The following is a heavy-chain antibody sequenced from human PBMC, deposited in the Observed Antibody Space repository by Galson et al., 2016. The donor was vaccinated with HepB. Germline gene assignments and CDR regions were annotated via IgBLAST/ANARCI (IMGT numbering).Heavy chain of an antibody. J-gene: IGHJ4*02. D-gene: IGHD3-3*01. CDR2: MNPNSDNS. Sequence: SVKVSCKASGYTFTSYDINWVRQATGQGLEWTGWMNPNSDNSGYAQRFQGRVTMTRHTSMSTAYMELSSLRSDDTAVYFCARGRGISYYGFWSGYSLDYWGQGTLVTVSS. CDR3: ARGRGISYYGFWSGYSLDY. CDR1: GYTFTSYD. V-gene: IGHV1-8*01.